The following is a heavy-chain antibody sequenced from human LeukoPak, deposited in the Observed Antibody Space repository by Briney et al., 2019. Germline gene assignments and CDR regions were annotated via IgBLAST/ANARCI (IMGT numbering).Heavy chain of an antibody. D-gene: IGHD5-12*01. CDR3: ARDNVGDVWLRFQENWFDP. Sequence: SVTLSLTCTVSGGSISSYYWSWIRQPAGKGLEWIGRIYTSGSTNYNPSLKSRVTMSVDTSKNQFSLKLSSVTAADTAVYYCARDNVGDVWLRFQENWFDPWGQGTLVTVSS. J-gene: IGHJ5*02. CDR1: GGSISSYY. CDR2: IYTSGST. V-gene: IGHV4-4*07.